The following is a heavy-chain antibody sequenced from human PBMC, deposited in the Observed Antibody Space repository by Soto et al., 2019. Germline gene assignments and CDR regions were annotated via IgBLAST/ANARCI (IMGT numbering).Heavy chain of an antibody. V-gene: IGHV3-74*01. CDR3: ARGYSSGPDY. D-gene: IGHD6-19*01. J-gene: IGHJ4*02. Sequence: EVQLVESGGGLVQPGGSLRLSCAASGFTFRDHWMHWVRQAPGKGLVWVSRINSDGSTTTYADSVKGRFTISRDNAKSTRYLQLNSLRAEDTALYYCARGYSSGPDYWGQGTLVTVSS. CDR1: GFTFRDHW. CDR2: INSDGSTT.